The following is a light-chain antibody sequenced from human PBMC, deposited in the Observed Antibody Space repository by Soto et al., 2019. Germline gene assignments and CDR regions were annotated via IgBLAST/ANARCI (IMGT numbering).Light chain of an antibody. CDR3: RSLTSNGIYG. J-gene: IGLJ1*01. Sequence: QSALTQPTSGSGSPGQSITICCTGNNNDIGTYDYVSWYQQHPGRAPRLLIHGVTTRPSGISGRFSASKSGLTASLTISGLQPEDELDYYCRSLTSNGIYGVGPGTKVTV. V-gene: IGLV2-14*03. CDR1: NNDIGTYDY. CDR2: GVT.